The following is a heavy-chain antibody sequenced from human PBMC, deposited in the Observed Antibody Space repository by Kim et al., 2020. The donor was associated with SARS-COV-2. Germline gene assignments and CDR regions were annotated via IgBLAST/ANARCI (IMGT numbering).Heavy chain of an antibody. CDR1: GFTFSSYG. V-gene: IGHV3-33*05. CDR2: ISYDGSNK. J-gene: IGHJ6*02. Sequence: GGSLRLSCAASGFTFSSYGMHWVRQAPGKGLEWVAVISYDGSNKYYADSVKGRFTISRDNSKNTLYLQMNSLRAEDTAVYYCAREGTYDCSSTSCHLNYGMDVWGQGTTVTVSS. CDR3: AREGTYDCSSTSCHLNYGMDV. D-gene: IGHD2-2*01.